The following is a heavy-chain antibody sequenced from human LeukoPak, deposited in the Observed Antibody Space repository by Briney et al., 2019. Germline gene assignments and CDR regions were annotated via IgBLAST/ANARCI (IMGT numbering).Heavy chain of an antibody. CDR2: ISSSSSTI. J-gene: IGHJ5*02. D-gene: IGHD2-21*01. V-gene: IGHV3-48*01. CDR3: ARTRGIANWFDP. CDR1: GFTFSSYS. Sequence: PGGSLRLSCAASGFTFSSYSTNGVRQAPGKGLEWVSYISSSSSTIYYADSVKGRFTISRDNAKNSLYLQMNSLRAEDTAVYYCARTRGIANWFDPWGQGTLVTVSS.